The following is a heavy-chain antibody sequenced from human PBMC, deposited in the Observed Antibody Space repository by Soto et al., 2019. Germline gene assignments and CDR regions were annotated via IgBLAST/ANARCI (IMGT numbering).Heavy chain of an antibody. J-gene: IGHJ4*02. D-gene: IGHD3-10*01. CDR3: ARDLTMVRGSLDY. CDR1: GGSISSSSYY. CDR2: IYYSGST. V-gene: IGHV4-39*02. Sequence: PSETLSLTCTVSGGSISSSSYYWGWIRQPPGKGLEWIGSIYYSGSTYYNPSLKSRVTISVDTSKNQFSLKLSSVTAADTAVYYCARDLTMVRGSLDYWGQGTLVTVSS.